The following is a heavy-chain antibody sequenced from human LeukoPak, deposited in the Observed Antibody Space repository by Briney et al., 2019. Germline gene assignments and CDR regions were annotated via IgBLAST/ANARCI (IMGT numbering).Heavy chain of an antibody. J-gene: IGHJ4*02. D-gene: IGHD3-10*01. V-gene: IGHV4-4*02. CDR3: AKDVRYYYGSGSPGGYFDY. Sequence: KTSGTLSLTCAVSGGSISSSNWWSWVRQPPGKGREGFGEIYLSGSTNYNPSLKSRVTISVDKSKNQFSLKLSSVTAADTAVYYCAKDVRYYYGSGSPGGYFDYWGQGTLVTVSS. CDR2: IYLSGST. CDR1: GGSISSSNW.